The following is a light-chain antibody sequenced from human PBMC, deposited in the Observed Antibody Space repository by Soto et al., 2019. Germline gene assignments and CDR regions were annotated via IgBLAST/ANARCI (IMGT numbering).Light chain of an antibody. Sequence: EIVMTQSPATLSVSPGERATLSCRASQSVSSNLAWYQQKPGQAPRLLIYGASTRATGIPARFSGSGSGTEFTPTIRRLESGDFAVYYCQQYNNWSPAFGQGTKVEIK. CDR1: QSVSSN. CDR3: QQYNNWSPA. J-gene: IGKJ1*01. CDR2: GAS. V-gene: IGKV3-15*01.